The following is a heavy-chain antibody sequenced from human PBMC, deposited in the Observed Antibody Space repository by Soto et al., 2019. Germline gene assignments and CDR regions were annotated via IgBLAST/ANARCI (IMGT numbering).Heavy chain of an antibody. CDR2: IYYSGST. J-gene: IGHJ5*02. Sequence: SETLSLTCTVSGGSISSGGYYWSWIRQHPGKGLEWIGYIYYSGSTYYNPSLKSRVTISVDTSKNQFSLKLSSVTAADTAVYYCARSRENWFDPWGQGTLVTVSS. D-gene: IGHD2-2*01. CDR3: ARSRENWFDP. V-gene: IGHV4-31*03. CDR1: GGSISSGGYY.